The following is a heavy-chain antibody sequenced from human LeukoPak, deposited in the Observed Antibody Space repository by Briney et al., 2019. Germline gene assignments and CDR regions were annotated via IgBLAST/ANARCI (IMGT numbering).Heavy chain of an antibody. D-gene: IGHD3-22*01. J-gene: IGHJ4*02. CDR3: ARGASTYYYDSSGPDFDY. CDR2: MNPNSGNT. V-gene: IGHV1-8*03. CDR1: GYTFTSYD. Sequence: ASVKVSCKASGYTFTSYDINWVRQATGQGLEWMGWMNPNSGNTGYAQKFQGRVTITRNTSISTAYMELSSLRSEDTAVYYCARGASTYYYDSSGPDFDYWGQGTLVTVSS.